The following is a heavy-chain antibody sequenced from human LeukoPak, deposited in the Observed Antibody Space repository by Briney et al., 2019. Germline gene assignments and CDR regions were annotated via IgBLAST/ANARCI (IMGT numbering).Heavy chain of an antibody. J-gene: IGHJ4*02. Sequence: GGSLRLSCAASGFTLSSYWMHWVRQAPGKGLVWVSRINSDGSTTNYADSVKGRFTTSRDNAKNTLYLQMNSLRVEDTAVYYCVRDTVRWYVFDYWGQGTLVTVSS. V-gene: IGHV3-74*01. CDR2: INSDGSTT. CDR1: GFTLSSYW. CDR3: VRDTVRWYVFDY. D-gene: IGHD4-23*01.